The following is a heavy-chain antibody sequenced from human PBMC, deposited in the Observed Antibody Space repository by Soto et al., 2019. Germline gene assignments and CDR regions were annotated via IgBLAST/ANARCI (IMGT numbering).Heavy chain of an antibody. CDR2: ISAYNGNT. CDR1: GYTFTSYG. D-gene: IGHD6-13*01. V-gene: IGHV1-18*01. Sequence: ASVKVSCKASGYTFTSYGISWLRQAPGQGLEWMGWISAYNGNTNYAQKLQGRVTMTTDTSTSTAYMELRSLRAEDTAVYYCAKDGGRYSGYDFSRYSSSWYGGARLDYWGQGTLVTVSS. CDR3: AKDGGRYSGYDFSRYSSSWYGGARLDY. J-gene: IGHJ4*02.